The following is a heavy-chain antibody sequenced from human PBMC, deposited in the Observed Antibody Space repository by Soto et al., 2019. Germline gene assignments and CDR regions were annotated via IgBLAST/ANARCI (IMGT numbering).Heavy chain of an antibody. D-gene: IGHD3-10*01. J-gene: IGHJ4*02. CDR2: ITGYGETI. Sequence: EVQLVESGGGLVQPGGSLRLSCTASGFMFDSGSMNCVRQSPARGLEWLSYITGYGETIHYADSVRGRFTVSRDNAKNSLYLQMNSLTDEDTAVYYCVNSAGHLTNWGQGTLVIVST. CDR3: VNSAGHLTN. CDR1: GFMFDSGS. V-gene: IGHV3-48*02.